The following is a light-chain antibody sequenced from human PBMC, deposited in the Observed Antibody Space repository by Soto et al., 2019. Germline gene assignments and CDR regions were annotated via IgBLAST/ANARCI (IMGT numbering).Light chain of an antibody. V-gene: IGKV3-15*01. CDR3: QQYNNWPLT. Sequence: IVMTQSPATLSVSRGESATLSCRASQTITNNLAWYQQKPGQAPRLLIYGASTRATGIPARFSGSGSGTEFTLTISSLQSEDFAVYYCQQYNNWPLTFGGGTKVDI. CDR1: QTITNN. CDR2: GAS. J-gene: IGKJ4*01.